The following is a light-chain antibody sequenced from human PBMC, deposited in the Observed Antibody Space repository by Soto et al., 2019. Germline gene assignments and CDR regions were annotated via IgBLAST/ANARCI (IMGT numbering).Light chain of an antibody. J-gene: IGKJ5*01. CDR2: GAS. Sequence: VLTQSPGTLSLSPWERATLSCRASQTLSSRHLAWYQKKPGQAPRLLIYGASPRATGIPARFSGSGSGTDFTLTISRLEPEDSAVYYCQFYGSSLITFGQGTRLEIK. V-gene: IGKV3-20*01. CDR1: QTLSSRH. CDR3: QFYGSSLIT.